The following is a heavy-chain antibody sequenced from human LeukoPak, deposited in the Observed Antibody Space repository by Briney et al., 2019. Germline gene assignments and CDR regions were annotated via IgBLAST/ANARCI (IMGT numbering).Heavy chain of an antibody. CDR1: GYTFTGYY. D-gene: IGHD6-19*01. CDR2: INPNSGGT. Sequence: GASVKVSCKASGYTFTGYYMHWVRQAPGQGLEWMGWINPNSGGTNYAQKFQGRVTMTRDTSISTAHMELSSLRYEDTAVYYCARTPRGADIDNWGQGTLVTVSS. V-gene: IGHV1-2*02. CDR3: ARTPRGADIDN. J-gene: IGHJ4*02.